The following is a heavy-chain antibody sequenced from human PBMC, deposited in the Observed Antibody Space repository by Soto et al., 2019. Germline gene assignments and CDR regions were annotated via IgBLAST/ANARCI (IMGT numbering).Heavy chain of an antibody. CDR2: ISYDGSFV. D-gene: IGHD1-1*01. J-gene: IGHJ6*02. V-gene: IGHV3-30*18. CDR3: AKERGRNRNFAMDV. Sequence: GGSLRLSCVVSGLTFSDYGFHWVRQAPGKGLDWVAAISYDGSFVYYADSVRGRFTISRDNSRDTLDLQMNTLRHEDTAVYYCAKERGRNRNFAMDVWGQGTSVTVSS. CDR1: GLTFSDYG.